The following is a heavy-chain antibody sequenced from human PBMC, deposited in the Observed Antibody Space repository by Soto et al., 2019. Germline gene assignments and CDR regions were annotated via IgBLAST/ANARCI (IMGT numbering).Heavy chain of an antibody. V-gene: IGHV1-69*06. J-gene: IGHJ5*02. CDR3: ARKVEYSISGVWFDP. CDR2: IIPIFGTA. CDR1: GGTFSSYA. Sequence: QVKLVQSGAEVKKPGSSVKVSCKASGGTFSSYAISWVRQAPGQGLEWMGGIIPIFGTANYAQKFEGRVTMTADTSTSTAYMELSSLRSEDTAVYYCARKVEYSISGVWFDPWGQGTLVTFSS. D-gene: IGHD6-6*01.